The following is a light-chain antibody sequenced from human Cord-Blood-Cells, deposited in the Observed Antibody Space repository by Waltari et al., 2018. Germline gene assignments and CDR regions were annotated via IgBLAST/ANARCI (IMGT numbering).Light chain of an antibody. CDR2: RNN. CDR1: SSNIGSNY. V-gene: IGLV1-47*01. CDR3: PAADDSLSGRV. J-gene: IGLJ3*02. Sequence: QSVLTQPPSASGTPGRRVSISCSGSSSNIGSNYVLLYQQLPGTAPKLLIYRNNRRPAGAPDRFSGSQSGSTASLAISGLRAEDEADYYSPAADDSLSGRVFAGGTKLTVL.